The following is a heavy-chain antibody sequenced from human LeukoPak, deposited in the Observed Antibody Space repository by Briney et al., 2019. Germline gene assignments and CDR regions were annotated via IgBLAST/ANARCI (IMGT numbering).Heavy chain of an antibody. CDR2: IRGGGGSA. CDR3: ARDPNGDYMGAFAM. J-gene: IGHJ3*02. CDR1: GFTFSAYA. V-gene: IGHV3-23*01. Sequence: GGSLRLSCTASGFTFSAYAMMWVRQAPGKGPEWVSAIRGGGGSAFYADSVKGRFTISRDNSKYTLFLQMNSLRAEDTAVYYCARDPNGDYMGAFAMWGPGTMVTVSS. D-gene: IGHD4-17*01.